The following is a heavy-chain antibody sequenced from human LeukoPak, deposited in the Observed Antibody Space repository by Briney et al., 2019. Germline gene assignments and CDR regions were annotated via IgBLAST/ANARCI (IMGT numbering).Heavy chain of an antibody. D-gene: IGHD6-13*01. CDR2: IKQDGSEK. J-gene: IGHJ4*02. Sequence: GGTLRLSCAASGFTFSSYWMSWVRHAPGKGLEGVANIKQDGSEKYYVDSVKGRFTIFRDNAKNSLYLQMNSLRAEDTALYYCAKDIRAAAGTIEYWGQGTLVTVSS. CDR1: GFTFSSYW. CDR3: AKDIRAAAGTIEY. V-gene: IGHV3-7*03.